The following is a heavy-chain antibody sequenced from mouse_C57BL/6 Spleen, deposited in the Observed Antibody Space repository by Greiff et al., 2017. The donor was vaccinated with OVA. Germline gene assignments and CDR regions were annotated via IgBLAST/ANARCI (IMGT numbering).Heavy chain of an antibody. D-gene: IGHD2-3*01. V-gene: IGHV14-2*01. Sequence: EVKVEESGAELVKPGASVKLSCTASGFNIKDYYMHWVKQRTEQGLEWIGRIDPEDGETKYAPQFQGKATITADTSSNTAYLQLSSLTSEDTAVYYCARSLDGYYEFAYWGQGTLVTVSA. CDR3: ARSLDGYYEFAY. CDR2: IDPEDGET. CDR1: GFNIKDYY. J-gene: IGHJ3*01.